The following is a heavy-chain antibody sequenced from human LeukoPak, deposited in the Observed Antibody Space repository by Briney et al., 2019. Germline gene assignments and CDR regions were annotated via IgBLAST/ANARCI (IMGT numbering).Heavy chain of an antibody. Sequence: SETLSLTCTVSGGSISSYYWSWIRQPAGKGLEWIGRIYTSGSTNYNPSLKSRVTMSVDTSKNQFPLKLSSVTAADTAVYYCARDRGGPMVRGNWFDPWGQGTLVTVSS. CDR2: IYTSGST. D-gene: IGHD3-10*01. J-gene: IGHJ5*02. V-gene: IGHV4-4*07. CDR3: ARDRGGPMVRGNWFDP. CDR1: GGSISSYY.